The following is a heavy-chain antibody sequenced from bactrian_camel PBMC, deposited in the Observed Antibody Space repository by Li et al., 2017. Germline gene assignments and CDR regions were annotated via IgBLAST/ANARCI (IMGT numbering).Heavy chain of an antibody. J-gene: IGHJ4*01. D-gene: IGHD4*01. Sequence: HVQLVESGGGSVQAGGSLRLSCAASEISSSNSYMGWFRQAPGKEREGVAAVDRDSITRHADSVRGRFTISGDNARNTVYLQMSDLKTEDTAMYYCSKHAFPRAWRTLPTMNEDKGQGTQVTVS. V-gene: IGHV3S53*01. CDR2: VDRDSIT. CDR1: EISSSNSY.